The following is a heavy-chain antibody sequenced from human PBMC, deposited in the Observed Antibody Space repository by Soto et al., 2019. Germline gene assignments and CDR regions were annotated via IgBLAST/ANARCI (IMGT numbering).Heavy chain of an antibody. J-gene: IGHJ5*02. CDR1: GYNFNSYT. V-gene: IGHV1-18*01. CDR3: ARVVGALGHWFDP. D-gene: IGHD1-26*01. Sequence: ASVKVSCKASGYNFNSYTISWVRQAPGQGLEWMGRISAYNGNTNYAQKLQGRGTMTTDTSTSTAYMEPRSLRSDDTAVYHCARVVGALGHWFDPWGQVTLVTVSS. CDR2: ISAYNGNT.